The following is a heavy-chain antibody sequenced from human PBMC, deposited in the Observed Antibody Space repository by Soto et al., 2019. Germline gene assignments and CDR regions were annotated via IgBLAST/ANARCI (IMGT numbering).Heavy chain of an antibody. V-gene: IGHV1-2*02. CDR2: INPNSGGT. CDR3: YVCYTTDAFDI. J-gene: IGHJ3*02. Sequence: ASVNVSCKASGCTFTGYYMHWVRQAPGQGLEWMGWINPNSGGTNYAQKFQGRVTMTRDTSISTAYMELSRLRSDDTAVYYCYVCYTTDAFDIWGQGTRSPSPQ. CDR1: GCTFTGYY. D-gene: IGHD2-8*01.